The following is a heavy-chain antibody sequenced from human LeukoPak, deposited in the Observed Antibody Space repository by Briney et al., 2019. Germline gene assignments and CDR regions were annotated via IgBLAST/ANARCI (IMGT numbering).Heavy chain of an antibody. CDR1: GFTFSSYA. V-gene: IGHV3-7*01. J-gene: IGHJ4*02. CDR3: ARDLYYYGSGSYYY. CDR2: IKQDGSEK. Sequence: GGSLRPSCAASGFTFSSYAMSWVRQAPGKGLEWVANIKQDGSEKYYVDSVKGRFTISRDNAKNSLYLQMNSLRAEDTAVYYCARDLYYYGSGSYYYWGQGTLVTVSS. D-gene: IGHD3-10*01.